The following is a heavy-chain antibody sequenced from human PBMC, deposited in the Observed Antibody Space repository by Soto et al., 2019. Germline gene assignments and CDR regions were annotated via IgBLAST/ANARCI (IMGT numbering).Heavy chain of an antibody. Sequence: TGGSLRLSCAASGFTFSSYAMSWVRQAPGKGLEWVSAISGSGGSTYYADSVKGRFTISRDNSKNTLYLQMNSLRAEDTAVYYCAKGRAAAGTVELHWFDPWGQGTLVTVSS. J-gene: IGHJ5*02. CDR1: GFTFSSYA. D-gene: IGHD6-13*01. V-gene: IGHV3-23*01. CDR3: AKGRAAAGTVELHWFDP. CDR2: ISGSGGST.